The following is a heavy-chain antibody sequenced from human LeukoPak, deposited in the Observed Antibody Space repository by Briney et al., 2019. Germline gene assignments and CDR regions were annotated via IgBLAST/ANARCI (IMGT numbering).Heavy chain of an antibody. CDR1: GVSISHYY. J-gene: IGHJ4*02. V-gene: IGHV4-59*01. Sequence: SETLSLTCTVSGVSISHYYWSWIRQSPGKGLEWIGYIYSSGSTNYNPSLQSRVTMSVDTSNNQFSLNLRSVTAADTAVYYCARGYKPAPLDYWGQGTLVTVPS. CDR2: IYSSGST. D-gene: IGHD5-12*01. CDR3: ARGYKPAPLDY.